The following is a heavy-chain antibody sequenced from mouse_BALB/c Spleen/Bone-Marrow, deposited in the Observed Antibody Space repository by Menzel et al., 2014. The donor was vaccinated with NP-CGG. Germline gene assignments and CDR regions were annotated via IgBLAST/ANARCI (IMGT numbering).Heavy chain of an antibody. CDR2: IDPETGGT. Sequence: VKLQESGAELVRPGASVTLSCKASGYTFTDYEMHWVKQTPEHGLEWIGAIDPETGGTAYNQKFKGKATLTADKSSSTAYMELRSLTSEDSAVYYCTSYDWFAYWGQGTLVTVSA. D-gene: IGHD2-12*01. CDR3: TSYDWFAY. V-gene: IGHV1-15*01. CDR1: GYTFTDYE. J-gene: IGHJ3*01.